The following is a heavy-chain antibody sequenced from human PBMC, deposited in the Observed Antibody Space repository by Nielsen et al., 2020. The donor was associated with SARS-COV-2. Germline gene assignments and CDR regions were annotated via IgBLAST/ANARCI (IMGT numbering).Heavy chain of an antibody. J-gene: IGHJ6*03. CDR3: AGGADFWSGTQKYYMDV. Sequence: GESLKISCSASGFAFSNFAMNWVRQAPGQGLVWVSRISSSGSGKAYADLVKGRFAVSRDNAGNTVFLQMNSLRVEDTAVYYCAGGADFWSGTQKYYMDVWGKGTTVTVSS. V-gene: IGHV3-74*03. D-gene: IGHD3-3*01. CDR2: ISSSGSGK. CDR1: GFAFSNFA.